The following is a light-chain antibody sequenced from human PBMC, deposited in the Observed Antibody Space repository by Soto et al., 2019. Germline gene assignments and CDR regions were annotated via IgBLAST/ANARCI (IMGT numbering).Light chain of an antibody. CDR2: DNN. J-gene: IGLJ2*01. V-gene: IGLV1-51*01. Sequence: QSVLTQPPSVSAAPGQKVTVSWSGSNSKIGNNYVSWYQQLPGTAPKLLIFDNNKRPSGIPDRFSGSKSGTSATLGITGLQTGDEADYYCGTWDNSLSAGVFGGGTQLTVL. CDR1: NSKIGNNY. CDR3: GTWDNSLSAGV.